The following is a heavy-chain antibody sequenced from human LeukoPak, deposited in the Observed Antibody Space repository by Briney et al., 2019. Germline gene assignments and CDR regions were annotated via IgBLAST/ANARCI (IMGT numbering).Heavy chain of an antibody. CDR2: ISYDGSNK. Sequence: GGSLRLSCAASGFTFSSFAMHWVRQAPGKGLEWVAVISYDGSNKYYADSVKGRFTISRDNSKNTVYLQMNNLKTEDTAVYYCASVLDYWGQGILVTVSS. CDR1: GFTFSSFA. CDR3: ASVLDY. J-gene: IGHJ4*02. V-gene: IGHV3-30*04.